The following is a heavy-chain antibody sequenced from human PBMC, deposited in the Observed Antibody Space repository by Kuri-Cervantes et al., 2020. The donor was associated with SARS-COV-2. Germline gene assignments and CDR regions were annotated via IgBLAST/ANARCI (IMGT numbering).Heavy chain of an antibody. J-gene: IGHJ2*01. Sequence: QTLSLTCEVYGGSLSYYYWSWVRQPPGKGLEWIGEINHSGSTNYNPSLKSRVTISGDTSKNQFSLKLSSVTAADTAVYYCARAELGLGWFFDLWGRGTLVTVSS. CDR2: INHSGST. CDR3: ARAELGLGWFFDL. CDR1: GGSLSYYY. D-gene: IGHD6-13*01. V-gene: IGHV4-34*01.